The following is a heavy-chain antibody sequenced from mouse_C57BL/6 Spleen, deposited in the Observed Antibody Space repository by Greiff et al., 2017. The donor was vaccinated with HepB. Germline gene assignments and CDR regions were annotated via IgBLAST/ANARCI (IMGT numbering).Heavy chain of an antibody. D-gene: IGHD4-1*01. V-gene: IGHV1-80*01. CDR3: ARSDWDDYAMCY. J-gene: IGHJ4*01. CDR1: GYAFSSYW. CDR2: IYPGDGDT. Sequence: QVQLQQSGAELVKPGASVKISCKASGYAFSSYWMNWVKQRPGKGLEWIGQIYPGDGDTNYNGKFKGKATLTADKSSSTAYMQLSILTSEDSAVYFCARSDWDDYAMCYWGQGTSVTVSS.